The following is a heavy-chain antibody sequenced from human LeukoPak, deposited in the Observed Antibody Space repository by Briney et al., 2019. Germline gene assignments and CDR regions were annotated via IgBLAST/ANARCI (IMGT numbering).Heavy chain of an antibody. CDR1: GFTISFYW. D-gene: IGHD4/OR15-4a*01. Sequence: GGSLRLSCEASGFTISFYWMSWVRQAPGQGLEWVANINPDASEKNYVDSVKGRFTMSRDTAKNSMYLQMNSVRAEDTAMYYCVRDGGDYGTDSWGQGALVSVAS. CDR2: INPDASEK. V-gene: IGHV3-7*04. CDR3: VRDGGDYGTDS. J-gene: IGHJ4*02.